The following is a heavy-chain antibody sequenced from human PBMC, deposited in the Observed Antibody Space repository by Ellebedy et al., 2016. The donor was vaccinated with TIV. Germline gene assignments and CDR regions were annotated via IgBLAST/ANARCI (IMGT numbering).Heavy chain of an antibody. D-gene: IGHD6-6*01. Sequence: GGSLRLSCAASGFTFSSYGMHWVRQAPGKGLEWVAVISYDGSNKYYADSVKGRFTISRDNSKNTLYLQMNSLRAEDTAVYYCARLAARVDYWGQGTLVTVSS. CDR1: GFTFSSYG. CDR3: ARLAARVDY. V-gene: IGHV3-30*03. J-gene: IGHJ4*02. CDR2: ISYDGSNK.